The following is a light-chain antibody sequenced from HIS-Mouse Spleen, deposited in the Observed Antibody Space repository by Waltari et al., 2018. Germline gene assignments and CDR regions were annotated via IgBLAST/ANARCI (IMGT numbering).Light chain of an antibody. J-gene: IGLJ1*01. CDR2: EGS. CDR1: SSDVGSYNL. Sequence: QSALTQPASVSGSPGQSITISCTGTSSDVGSYNLVPWYQQPPGKAPKLMIYEGSKRPSGVSNRFSGSKSGNTASLTISGLQAEDEADYYCCSYAGSSTFVYVFGTGTKVTVL. V-gene: IGLV2-23*03. CDR3: CSYAGSSTFVYV.